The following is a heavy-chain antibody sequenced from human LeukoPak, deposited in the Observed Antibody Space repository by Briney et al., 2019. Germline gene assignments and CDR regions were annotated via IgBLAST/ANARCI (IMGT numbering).Heavy chain of an antibody. Sequence: GSSVKVSCKASGGTFSSYAISWVRQAPGQGLEWMGGIIPIFGTANYAQKFQGRVTITTDESTSTAYMELSSLRSEDTAVYYCASPAARGRQRTVPFDYWAREPWSPSPQ. V-gene: IGHV1-69*05. CDR2: IIPIFGTA. CDR3: ASPAARGRQRTVPFDY. CDR1: GGTFSSYA. J-gene: IGHJ4*02. D-gene: IGHD4-17*01.